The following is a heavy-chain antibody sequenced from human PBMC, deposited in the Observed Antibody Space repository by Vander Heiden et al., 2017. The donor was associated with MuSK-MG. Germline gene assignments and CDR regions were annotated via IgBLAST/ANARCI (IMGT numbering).Heavy chain of an antibody. CDR1: GFTFSSHS. J-gene: IGHJ4*02. Sequence: EVQLVESEGGLVQPGGSLRLSCAASGFTFSSHSMNWVRQAPGKGLEWVSYISSSSSTMNYADAVKGRFTISRDNAKKSLYLKMKSMRAEDTAVYYCASRAAYSYGYAYWGQGTLVTVSS. CDR2: ISSSSSTM. D-gene: IGHD5-18*01. CDR3: ASRAAYSYGYAY. V-gene: IGHV3-48*01.